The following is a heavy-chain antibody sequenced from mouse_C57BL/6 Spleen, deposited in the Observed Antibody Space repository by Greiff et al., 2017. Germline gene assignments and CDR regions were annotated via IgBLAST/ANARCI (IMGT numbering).Heavy chain of an antibody. D-gene: IGHD2-4*01. Sequence: VQLQQSGPELVKPGASVKISCKASGYAFRSSWMNWVKQRPGKGLEWIGRIYPGDGDTNYNGKFKGKATLTADKSSSTAYMQLSSLTSEDSAVYFCARCSYDYDAYFDYWGQGTTLTVAS. CDR2: IYPGDGDT. CDR1: GYAFRSSW. J-gene: IGHJ2*01. CDR3: ARCSYDYDAYFDY. V-gene: IGHV1-82*01.